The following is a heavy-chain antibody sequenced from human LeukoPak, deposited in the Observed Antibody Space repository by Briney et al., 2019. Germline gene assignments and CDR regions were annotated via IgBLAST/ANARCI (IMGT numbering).Heavy chain of an antibody. Sequence: GASVKVSCKASGYTFTTYGISWVRQAPGQGLEWLGWISAYNGNTNYAQKLQGRVTMTTDTSTSTAYMELRSLRSDDTAVYYCARDSPKDYGSGSSSRGYYYYYMDVWGKGTTVTISS. V-gene: IGHV1-18*01. J-gene: IGHJ6*03. CDR2: ISAYNGNT. CDR1: GYTFTTYG. CDR3: ARDSPKDYGSGSSSRGYYYYYMDV. D-gene: IGHD3-10*01.